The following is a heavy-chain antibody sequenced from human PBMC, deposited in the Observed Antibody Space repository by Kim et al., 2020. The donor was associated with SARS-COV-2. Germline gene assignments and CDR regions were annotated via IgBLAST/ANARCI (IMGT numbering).Heavy chain of an antibody. CDR3: ATWIRVPAGRVPY. CDR2: INCKTGGT. J-gene: IGHJ4*02. Sequence: ASVKVSCKASGYTFSDYHIHGVRQAPGQGLEGMASINCKTGGTKYARTCQGWVTVTMDTTISTGYMYLSGLTSDYTAVYYCATWIRVPAGRVPYWGQGTLVTVSS. D-gene: IGHD2-2*03. V-gene: IGHV1-2*04. CDR1: GYTFSDYH.